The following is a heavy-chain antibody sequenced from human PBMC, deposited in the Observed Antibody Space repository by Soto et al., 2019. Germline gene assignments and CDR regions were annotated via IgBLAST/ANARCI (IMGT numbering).Heavy chain of an antibody. D-gene: IGHD6-13*01. CDR1: GYTFTNYY. V-gene: IGHV1-46*01. Sequence: ASVKVSCKASGYTFTNYYIHWVRQAPGQGLEWMGRINPSGGSTNYAQKFQGRVSMTRDTSTSTVYMELTSLRSEDTAVYYCGRDPGIPAAQYYFDCWGQGTLVTVS. J-gene: IGHJ4*02. CDR3: GRDPGIPAAQYYFDC. CDR2: INPSGGST.